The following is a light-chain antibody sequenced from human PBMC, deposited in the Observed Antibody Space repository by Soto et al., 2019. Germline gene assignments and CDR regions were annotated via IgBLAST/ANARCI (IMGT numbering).Light chain of an antibody. CDR1: SSDVGGYNY. CDR3: NSYGGTNNYVV. J-gene: IGLJ2*01. V-gene: IGLV2-8*01. Sequence: QSVLTQPPSASGSPGQSVTISCTGTSSDVGGYNYVSWYRQHPGKAPQLIIYDVNKRPSGVPHRFSGSKSGNTASLTVSGLQAEDEADYFCNSYGGTNNYVVFGGGTKLTVL. CDR2: DVN.